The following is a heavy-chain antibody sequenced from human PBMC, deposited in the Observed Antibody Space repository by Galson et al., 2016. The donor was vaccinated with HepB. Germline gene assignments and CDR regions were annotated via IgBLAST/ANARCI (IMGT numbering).Heavy chain of an antibody. D-gene: IGHD5-12*01. J-gene: IGHJ4*02. CDR1: EYSFTRHW. CDR2: IYPGDSDT. V-gene: IGHV5-51*01. CDR3: ARIFTGYDSYFDY. Sequence: QSGAEVKKPGQSLKISRKGSEYSFTRHWIAWVRQMPGKGLEWMGIIYPGDSDTRYSPSFQGQVTISVDKSISTTYLQWSSLKASDTAIYYCARIFTGYDSYFDYWGQGTLVTVSS.